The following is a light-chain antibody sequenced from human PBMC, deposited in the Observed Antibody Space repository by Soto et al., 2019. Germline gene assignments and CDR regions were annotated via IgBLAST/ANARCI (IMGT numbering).Light chain of an antibody. V-gene: IGKV3D-15*01. CDR2: DAS. CDR3: QQYNNWTRT. J-gene: IGKJ1*01. CDR1: QSVRSY. Sequence: EIVMTQSPATLSLSPGERATLSCRASQSVRSYLDWYQQKPGKAPRVLIYDASNRATGIPARLSGSGSGTDFTITINSLKSEDFEVYYCQQYNNWTRTFGQGTKVDIK.